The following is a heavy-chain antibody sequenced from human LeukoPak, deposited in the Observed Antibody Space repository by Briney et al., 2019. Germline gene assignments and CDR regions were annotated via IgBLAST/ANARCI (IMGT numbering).Heavy chain of an antibody. D-gene: IGHD1-26*01. J-gene: IGHJ4*02. CDR2: ISYDGSNK. CDR3: ARASGSYAYYFDY. CDR1: GFTFSSYG. Sequence: PGRSLRLSCAASGFTFSSYGMHWVRQAPGKGLEWVAVISYDGSNKYYADSVKGRFTISRDNSKNTLYLQMNSLRAEDTAVYYCARASGSYAYYFDYWGQGTLVTVSS. V-gene: IGHV3-30*03.